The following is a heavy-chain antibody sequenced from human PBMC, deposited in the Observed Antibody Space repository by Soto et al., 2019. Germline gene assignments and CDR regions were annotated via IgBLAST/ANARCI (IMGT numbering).Heavy chain of an antibody. J-gene: IGHJ4*02. Sequence: QVQLQESGPGLVKPSQTLSLTCTVSGGSISSGGYYWSWIRQHPGKGLEWSGYIYYSGSTYYTPSLKRRVTLSVDTSKNQFSLKLSSVTAADTAVYYCASAPIGGDYLFDYWGQGTLGTVSS. CDR2: IYYSGST. D-gene: IGHD4-17*01. CDR1: GGSISSGGYY. V-gene: IGHV4-31*03. CDR3: ASAPIGGDYLFDY.